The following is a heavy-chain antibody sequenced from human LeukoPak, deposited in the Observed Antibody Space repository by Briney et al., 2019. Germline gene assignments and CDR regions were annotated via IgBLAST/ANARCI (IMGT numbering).Heavy chain of an antibody. V-gene: IGHV3-23*01. CDR3: AEDRIYDGLLDY. CDR1: GFTFSSYA. Sequence: GSLRLSCAAFGFTFSSYAMSWVRQAPGKGLEWVSAISGSGGSTYYADSVKGRFTISRDNSKNTLYLQMNSLRAEDTAVYYCAEDRIYDGLLDYWGQGTLVTVSS. J-gene: IGHJ4*02. D-gene: IGHD3-22*01. CDR2: ISGSGGST.